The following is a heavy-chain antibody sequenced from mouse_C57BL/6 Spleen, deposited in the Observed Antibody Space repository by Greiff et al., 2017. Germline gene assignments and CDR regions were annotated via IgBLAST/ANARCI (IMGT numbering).Heavy chain of an antibody. CDR2: IYPGSGST. Sequence: QVQLQQPGAELVKPGASVKMSCKASGYTFTSYWITWVKQRPGQGLEWIGDIYPGSGSTNYNEKFKSKATLTVDTSSSTAYMQLSSLTSEDSAVYYCARGTYYSNYYAMDYWGQGTSVTVSS. CDR1: GYTFTSYW. V-gene: IGHV1-55*01. CDR3: ARGTYYSNYYAMDY. D-gene: IGHD2-5*01. J-gene: IGHJ4*01.